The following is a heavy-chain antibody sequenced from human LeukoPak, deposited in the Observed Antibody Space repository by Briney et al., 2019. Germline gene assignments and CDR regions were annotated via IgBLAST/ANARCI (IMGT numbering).Heavy chain of an antibody. CDR2: VSAYNGNT. J-gene: IGHJ4*02. D-gene: IGHD3-3*01. CDR1: GYTFTTYG. V-gene: IGHV1-18*01. Sequence: ASVKVSCKASGYTFTTYGITWVRQAPGQGLEWMGWVSAYNGNTNYAQNLQGRVTMTTDTSTSTAYMELRSLRSDDTAVYYCARDLNDFWSGSSSPYFDYWGQGTLVTVSS. CDR3: ARDLNDFWSGSSSPYFDY.